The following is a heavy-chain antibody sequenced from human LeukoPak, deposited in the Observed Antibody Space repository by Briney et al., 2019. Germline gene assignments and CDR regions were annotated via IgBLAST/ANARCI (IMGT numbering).Heavy chain of an antibody. J-gene: IGHJ4*02. CDR1: GLTFINYW. D-gene: IGHD1-26*01. Sequence: PGGSLRLFCAGSGLTFINYWMTWVRQVPGKGLEWVANINRDGSGKYYLPSVRGRFTISKDDAKDSLYLQMDSLRPEDTAIYYCARVEYSGNGNLYWGQGTLVTVSS. V-gene: IGHV3-7*03. CDR2: INRDGSGK. CDR3: ARVEYSGNGNLY.